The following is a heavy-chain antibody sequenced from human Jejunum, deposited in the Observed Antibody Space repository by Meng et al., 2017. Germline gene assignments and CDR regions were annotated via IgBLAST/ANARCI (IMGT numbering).Heavy chain of an antibody. D-gene: IGHD3-10*01. CDR2: INPTSGAA. CDR3: ARNYRDY. CDR1: GYSFSDYY. J-gene: IGHJ4*02. Sequence: QVQLVQSGAEVKKPGASVKWSCKASGYSFSDYYIHWVRQAPGQGLEYMGRINPTSGAANLPQKFQGRVTMTTDTSTSTAYMELSRLTSDDTAVYYCARNYRDYWGQGTLVTVSS. V-gene: IGHV1-2*06.